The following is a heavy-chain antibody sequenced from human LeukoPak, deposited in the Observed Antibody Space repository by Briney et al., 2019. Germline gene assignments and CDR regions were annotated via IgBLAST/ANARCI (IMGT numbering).Heavy chain of an antibody. Sequence: ASVKVSCKASGYTFTSYGISWVRQAPGQGLEWMGWISAYNGNTNYAQKLQGRVTMTTDTSTNTAYMELRSLRSDDTAVYYCARSYRLGVRDGFYYWAQGTLVTVSS. CDR1: GYTFTSYG. CDR3: ARSYRLGVRDGFYY. D-gene: IGHD3-10*01. CDR2: ISAYNGNT. J-gene: IGHJ4*02. V-gene: IGHV1-18*01.